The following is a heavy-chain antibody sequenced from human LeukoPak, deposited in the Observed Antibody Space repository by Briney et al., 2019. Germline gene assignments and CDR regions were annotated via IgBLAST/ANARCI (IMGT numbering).Heavy chain of an antibody. CDR2: ISGYNGHT. CDR3: ARRWTAMTDDYFDY. D-gene: IGHD2-21*02. V-gene: IGHV1-18*04. CDR1: GYAFTSYN. J-gene: IGHJ4*02. Sequence: ASVKVSCKASGYAFTSYNIVWVRQAPGQGLEWMRWISGYNGHTNYARRLQGRVTMTTDTSTSTAYLELRSLRSDDTAVFYCARRWTAMTDDYFDYWGQGTLVTVSS.